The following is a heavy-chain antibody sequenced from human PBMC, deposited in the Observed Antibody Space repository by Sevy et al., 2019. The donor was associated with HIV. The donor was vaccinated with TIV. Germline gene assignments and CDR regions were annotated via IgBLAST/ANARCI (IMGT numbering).Heavy chain of an antibody. CDR3: TRDLSDFFDGRGYFEF. V-gene: IGHV1-69*13. Sequence: ASVKVSCKASGSSFSSYAINWVRQAPGQGLEWMGGIIPTFGTPEYARKFQGRVTITADESTSTAYMELRSLRSEDTAVYYCTRDLSDFFDGRGYFEFWGQGTLVTVSS. D-gene: IGHD3-3*01. CDR2: IIPTFGTP. CDR1: GSSFSSYA. J-gene: IGHJ4*02.